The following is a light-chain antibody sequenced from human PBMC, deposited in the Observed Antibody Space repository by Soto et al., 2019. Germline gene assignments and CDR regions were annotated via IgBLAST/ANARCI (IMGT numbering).Light chain of an antibody. J-gene: IGKJ1*01. CDR3: QQYGSFPWT. Sequence: EIVLTQSPGTLSLSPGERAILSCRASQSVTSIYLAWYQQKPGQAPRLLIYGASSRATGIPDRFSGSGSGTDFALTISRLESEDFAVYYCQQYGSFPWTFGQGTKVDIK. CDR1: QSVTSIY. CDR2: GAS. V-gene: IGKV3-20*01.